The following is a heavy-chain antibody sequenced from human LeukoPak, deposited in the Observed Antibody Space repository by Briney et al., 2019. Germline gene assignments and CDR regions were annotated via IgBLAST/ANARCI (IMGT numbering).Heavy chain of an antibody. V-gene: IGHV4-38-2*02. Sequence: SETLSLTCTVSGYSISTGYYWDWIRQPPGKGLEWIGTFYHGGSTYYNPSLKSRVTISVDTSKNQFSLNLTSVTAADTAVYYCARVSPNTVTTLQYFDYWGQGTLVTVSS. CDR2: FYHGGST. D-gene: IGHD4-17*01. J-gene: IGHJ4*02. CDR1: GYSISTGYY. CDR3: ARVSPNTVTTLQYFDY.